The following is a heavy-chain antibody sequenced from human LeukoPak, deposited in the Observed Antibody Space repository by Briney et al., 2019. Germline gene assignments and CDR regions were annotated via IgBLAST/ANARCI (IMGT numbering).Heavy chain of an antibody. CDR3: AKSRGRGSFDP. J-gene: IGHJ5*02. D-gene: IGHD5-24*01. CDR1: GGSISNKNFY. Sequence: SETLSLTCTVSGGSISNKNFYWGWIRQPPGEGLEWVGSIYFTGSTYYHPSLESRVTISVDTSKNQFSLKVSSVTAADTAVYHCAKSRGRGSFDPWGQGTLVIVSS. CDR2: IYFTGST. V-gene: IGHV4-39*01.